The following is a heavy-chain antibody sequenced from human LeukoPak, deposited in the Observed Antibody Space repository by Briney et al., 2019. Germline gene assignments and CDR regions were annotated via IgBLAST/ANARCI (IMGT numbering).Heavy chain of an antibody. D-gene: IGHD3-16*01. CDR2: ISSSSSYI. V-gene: IGHV3-21*01. CDR1: GFTFSSYS. Sequence: GGSLRLSCAASGFTFSSYSMNWVRQAPGKELEWVSSISSSSSYIYYADSVKGRFTISRDNAKNSLYLQMNSLRAEDTAVYYCAVPTRGSFDYWGQGTLVTVSS. J-gene: IGHJ4*02. CDR3: AVPTRGSFDY.